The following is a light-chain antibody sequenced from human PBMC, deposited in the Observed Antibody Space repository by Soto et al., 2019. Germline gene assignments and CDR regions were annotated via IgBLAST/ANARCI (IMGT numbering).Light chain of an antibody. CDR1: KLGDKY. V-gene: IGLV3-1*01. Sequence: SYELTQPPSVSVSPGQTASITCSGDKLGDKYACWYQQKPGQSPVLVIYQDSKRPSGIPERFSGSNSGNIATLTISGTQAMDEADYYCQAWDSSTNVFGTGTKLTVL. J-gene: IGLJ1*01. CDR3: QAWDSSTNV. CDR2: QDS.